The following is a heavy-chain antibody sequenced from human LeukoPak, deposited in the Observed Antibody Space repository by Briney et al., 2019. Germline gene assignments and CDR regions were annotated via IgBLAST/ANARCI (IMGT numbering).Heavy chain of an antibody. Sequence: PGGSLRLSCAASGFSFTTYWMSWVRQAPGKGLEWMANIKQDGTEKYYVDSVKGRFTISRDNAKNSLYLQMNSLRAEDTAVYYCARDSIYCSGGSCYSPTNYFDYWGQGTLVTVSS. CDR2: IKQDGTEK. D-gene: IGHD2-15*01. V-gene: IGHV3-7*01. CDR3: ARDSIYCSGGSCYSPTNYFDY. CDR1: GFSFTTYW. J-gene: IGHJ4*02.